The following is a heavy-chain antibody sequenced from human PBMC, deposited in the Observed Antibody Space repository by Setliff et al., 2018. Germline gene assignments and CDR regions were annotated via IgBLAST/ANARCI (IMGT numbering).Heavy chain of an antibody. CDR2: SNHSGST. CDR1: GGSFTNYY. J-gene: IGHJ4*02. CDR3: ARGRPPLVGDY. V-gene: IGHV4-34*01. Sequence: SETLSLTCTVYGGSFTNYYWSWIRQPPGKGLEWIGESNHSGSTYYNPSLESRVTISVDTSKNQVSLKLSSMTAADTAVYYCARGRPPLVGDYWGQGTLVTVSS. D-gene: IGHD2-2*01.